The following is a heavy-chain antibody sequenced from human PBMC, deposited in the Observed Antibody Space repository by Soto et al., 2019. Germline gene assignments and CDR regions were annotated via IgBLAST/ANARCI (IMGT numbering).Heavy chain of an antibody. CDR1: GYSFTNYW. J-gene: IGHJ6*02. V-gene: IGHV5-10-1*01. D-gene: IGHD2-2*01. CDR2: IDPSDSYI. Sequence: PGESLKISCKGSGYSFTNYWISWVRQMPGKGLGWMWRIDPSDSYIKYSPSFQGHVTISSDNSISTAYLQWSSLKASDTAMYYCARHDCSSTRCYHFGMDVWGQGTTVTVSS. CDR3: ARHDCSSTRCYHFGMDV.